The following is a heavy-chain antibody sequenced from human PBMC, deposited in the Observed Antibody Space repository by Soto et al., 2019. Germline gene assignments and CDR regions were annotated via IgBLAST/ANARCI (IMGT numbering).Heavy chain of an antibody. D-gene: IGHD6-13*01. J-gene: IGHJ4*02. Sequence: SETLSLTCTVSGGSISSYYWSWIRQPPGKGLEWIGYIYYSGSTNYNPSLKSRVTISVDTSKNQFSLKLSSVTAADTAVYYCARYSVGYSSSWYVNLDYWGQGTLVTVSS. CDR1: GGSISSYY. CDR3: ARYSVGYSSSWYVNLDY. V-gene: IGHV4-59*01. CDR2: IYYSGST.